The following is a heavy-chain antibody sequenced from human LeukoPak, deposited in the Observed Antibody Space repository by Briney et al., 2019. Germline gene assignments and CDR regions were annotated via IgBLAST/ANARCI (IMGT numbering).Heavy chain of an antibody. J-gene: IGHJ3*02. CDR3: ARRTVYDAFDI. CDR2: IYHSGST. Sequence: SETLSLTCAVSGYSISSGYYWGWIRQPPGKGLEWIGSIYHSGSTYYNPFLKSRVTISVDTSKNQFSLKLSSVTAADTAVYYCARRTVYDAFDIWGQGTMVTVSS. CDR1: GYSISSGYY. V-gene: IGHV4-38-2*01. D-gene: IGHD1/OR15-1a*01.